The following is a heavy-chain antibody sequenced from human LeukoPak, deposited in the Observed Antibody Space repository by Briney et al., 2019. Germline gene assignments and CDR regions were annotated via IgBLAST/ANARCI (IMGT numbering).Heavy chain of an antibody. Sequence: ASVKVSCKASGYSFTSYYMHWVRQAPGQGLEWMGWINPNSSGTNYAQKFQGRVTMTRDTSISAAYMELSRLRSDDSAVYYCASRSTSSSGYYWGQGTLVTVSS. D-gene: IGHD6-13*01. CDR2: INPNSSGT. CDR1: GYSFTSYY. J-gene: IGHJ4*02. V-gene: IGHV1-2*02. CDR3: ASRSTSSSGYY.